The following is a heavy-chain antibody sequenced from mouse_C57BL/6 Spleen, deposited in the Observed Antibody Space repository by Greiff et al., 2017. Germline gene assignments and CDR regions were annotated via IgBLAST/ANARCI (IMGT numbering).Heavy chain of an antibody. Sequence: VQLQQSGAVLVKPGASVKISCKASGYAFSSYWMNWVKQRPGKGLEWIGQLYPGDGDTNYNGKFKGKATLTSDKSSSTAYMQLSSLTSEDSAVYFCARDGLVPWFAYWGQGTLVTVSA. J-gene: IGHJ3*01. CDR1: GYAFSSYW. CDR3: ARDGLVPWFAY. V-gene: IGHV1-80*01. CDR2: LYPGDGDT. D-gene: IGHD1-1*02.